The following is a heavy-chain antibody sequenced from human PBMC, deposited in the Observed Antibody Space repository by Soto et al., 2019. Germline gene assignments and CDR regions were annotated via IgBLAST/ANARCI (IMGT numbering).Heavy chain of an antibody. CDR1: GFTFSSYW. J-gene: IGHJ4*02. V-gene: IGHV3-7*01. Sequence: PGGSLRLSCAASGFTFSSYWMTWVRQAPGKGLEWVANIKQDGSAKYYLDSVKGRFTISRDNSKNTMYLEMNSLRAEDTAIYYCAKDTYYHDTSGYYVFDYWGQGTLVTVS. CDR2: IKQDGSAK. D-gene: IGHD3-22*01. CDR3: AKDTYYHDTSGYYVFDY.